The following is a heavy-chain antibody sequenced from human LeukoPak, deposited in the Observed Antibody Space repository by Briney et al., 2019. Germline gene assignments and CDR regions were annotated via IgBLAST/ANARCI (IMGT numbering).Heavy chain of an antibody. CDR1: GFTFSSYA. J-gene: IGHJ6*03. Sequence: PGGSLRLSCAASGFTFSSYAMHWVRQAPGKGLEWVAVISYDGSNKYYADSVKGRFTISRDNSKNTLYLQVNSLRAEDTAVYYCARDREGGIVVVPAAPHMDVWGKGTTVTVSS. V-gene: IGHV3-30-3*01. CDR2: ISYDGSNK. D-gene: IGHD2-2*01. CDR3: ARDREGGIVVVPAAPHMDV.